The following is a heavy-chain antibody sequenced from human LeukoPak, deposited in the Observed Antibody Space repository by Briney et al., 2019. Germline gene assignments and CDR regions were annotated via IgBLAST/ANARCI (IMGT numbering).Heavy chain of an antibody. Sequence: GGSLRLYCAASGFTFSSYRMMWVRQAPGKGLEWVSSINSSGSYIYYADSVKGRFTIARDNAKNSLYLQMNRLRAAAAAVYYCARITSSPLGYYYGMDVWGQGTTVTGS. CDR1: GFTFSSYR. J-gene: IGHJ6*02. V-gene: IGHV3-21*01. CDR2: INSSGSYI. D-gene: IGHD1-20*01. CDR3: ARITSSPLGYYYGMDV.